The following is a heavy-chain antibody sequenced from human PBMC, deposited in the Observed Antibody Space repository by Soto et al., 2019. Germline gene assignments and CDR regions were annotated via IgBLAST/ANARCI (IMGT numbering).Heavy chain of an antibody. D-gene: IGHD5-18*01. V-gene: IGHV3-15*01. CDR1: GFSFSDAW. J-gene: IGHJ4*02. CDR3: SHGYYQYFNS. Sequence: GESLKISCAASGFSFSDAWMSWVRQAPGKGLEWVGRIKSNIDGGTTDYAAPVKGRFTVSRDDSENTLYLQMNSLKTEDTAVYYCSHGYYQYFNSWGQGTLVTVSS. CDR2: IKSNIDGGTT.